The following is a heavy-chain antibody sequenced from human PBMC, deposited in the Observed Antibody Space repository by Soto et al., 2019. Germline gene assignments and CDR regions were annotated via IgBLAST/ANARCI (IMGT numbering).Heavy chain of an antibody. J-gene: IGHJ6*03. D-gene: IGHD6-13*01. CDR3: ARGIFSSPEAYYYYYYMDV. CDR1: DGSMSSSRYY. CDR2: INHSGST. V-gene: IGHV4-39*07. Sequence: STTLSLSCTVSDGSMSSSRYYWSWIHQPPGKGLELIEEINHSGSTNYNPSLKSRVTISVDTSKNQFSLKLSSVTAADTAVYYCARGIFSSPEAYYYYYYMDVWGKGTTITVSS.